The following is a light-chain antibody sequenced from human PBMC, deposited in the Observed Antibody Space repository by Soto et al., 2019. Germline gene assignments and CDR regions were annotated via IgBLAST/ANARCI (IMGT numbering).Light chain of an antibody. V-gene: IGLV2-23*01. Sequence: QSVLTQPASVSGSPGQSITISCTGTSSDVGNYNLVSWNLVSWYQLHPGKAPKVIIYEGTKRPSGVSNRFSGSKSGNSASLTISGLQAEDEADYCCCSYAGSDVVFGRGTKVTVL. CDR1: SSDVGNYNLVSWNL. CDR3: CSYAGSDVV. CDR2: EGT. J-gene: IGLJ2*01.